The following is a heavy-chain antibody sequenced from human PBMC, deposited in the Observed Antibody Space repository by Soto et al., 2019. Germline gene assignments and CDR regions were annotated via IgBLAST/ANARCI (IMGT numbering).Heavy chain of an antibody. CDR1: SGSLSGYY. Sequence: SETLSLTCSLYSGSLSGYYWSWIRQPPGKGLEWIGEISPSGTTNYSPSLKSRVSISVDTSKNQFSLNLASLTAADTAVYYCARAPKVSGSAQTRPDFWGQGSLVTVSS. CDR2: ISPSGTT. J-gene: IGHJ4*02. V-gene: IGHV4-34*01. CDR3: ARAPKVSGSAQTRPDF. D-gene: IGHD6-6*01.